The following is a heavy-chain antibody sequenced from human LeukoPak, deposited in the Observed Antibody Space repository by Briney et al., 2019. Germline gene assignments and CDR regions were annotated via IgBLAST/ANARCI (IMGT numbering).Heavy chain of an antibody. CDR2: IIPILDIS. J-gene: IGHJ4*02. CDR1: GYTFTSHG. V-gene: IGHV1-69*04. CDR3: ARDDRGVRGVIGY. Sequence: SVKVSCKSSGYTFTSHGISCVRQAPGQGLQWMGRIIPILDISKYAQKFQGRVTITADKSTSTAYMELSSLRSEDTAVYYCARDDRGVRGVIGYWGQGTLVTVSS. D-gene: IGHD3-10*01.